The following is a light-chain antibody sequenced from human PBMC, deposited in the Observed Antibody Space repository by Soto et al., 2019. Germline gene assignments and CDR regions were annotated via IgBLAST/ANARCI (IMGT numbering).Light chain of an antibody. V-gene: IGKV3-20*01. CDR1: QSVSTNF. CDR2: GAS. CDR3: LQYGRTSST. J-gene: IGKJ1*01. Sequence: EIVLTQSPGTLSLSPGEGATLSCRASQSVSTNFFAWYQQKPGQAPRLLIYGASTRATGIPERFSGSGSGTEFTLSISRLDAGDFAGYYCLQYGRTSSTFGQGTKFDIK.